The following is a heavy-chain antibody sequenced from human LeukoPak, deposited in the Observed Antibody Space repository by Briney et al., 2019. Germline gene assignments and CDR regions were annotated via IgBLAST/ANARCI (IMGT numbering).Heavy chain of an antibody. V-gene: IGHV3-21*01. D-gene: IGHD5-12*01. J-gene: IGHJ4*02. Sequence: GGSLRLSCAASGSTFSSYSMNWVRQAPGKGLEWVSSISSSSSYIYYADSVKGRFTISRDNAKNSLYLQMNSLRAEDTAVYYCARVGDIVATISLDYWGQGTLVTVSS. CDR1: GSTFSSYS. CDR3: ARVGDIVATISLDY. CDR2: ISSSSSYI.